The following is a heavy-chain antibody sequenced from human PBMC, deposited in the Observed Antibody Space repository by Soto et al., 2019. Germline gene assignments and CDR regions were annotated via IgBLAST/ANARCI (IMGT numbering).Heavy chain of an antibody. CDR3: TTAPGYSFGSAFDI. J-gene: IGHJ3*02. V-gene: IGHV3-15*01. D-gene: IGHD2-15*01. CDR2: IKSKTDGGTT. Sequence: ESGGGLVKPGGSLRLSCAASGFTFSNAWMSWVRQAPGKGLEWVGRIKSKTDGGTTDYAAPVKGRFTISRDDSKNTLYLQMNSLKTEDTAVYYCTTAPGYSFGSAFDIWGQGTMVTVSS. CDR1: GFTFSNAW.